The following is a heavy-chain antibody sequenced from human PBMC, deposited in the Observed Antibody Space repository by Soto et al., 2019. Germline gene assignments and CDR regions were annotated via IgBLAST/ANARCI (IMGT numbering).Heavy chain of an antibody. Sequence: GSLRLSCAASGFTFSSYWMHWVRQAPGKGLVWVSRINSDGSSTSYADSVKGRFTISRDNAKNTLYLQMNSLRAEDTAVYYCARAISYYVYYYYMDVWGKGTTVTVSS. CDR3: ARAISYYVYYYYMDV. D-gene: IGHD3-10*01. J-gene: IGHJ6*03. CDR1: GFTFSSYW. CDR2: INSDGSST. V-gene: IGHV3-74*01.